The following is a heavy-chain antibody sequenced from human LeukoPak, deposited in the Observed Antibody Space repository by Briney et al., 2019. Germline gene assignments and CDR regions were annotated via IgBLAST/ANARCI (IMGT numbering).Heavy chain of an antibody. V-gene: IGHV3-23*01. D-gene: IGHD3-10*01. CDR2: ISGSDGST. CDR1: GFTFSSYA. CDR3: AKGSSGSGNYCLLFDY. Sequence: PGGSLRLSCAASGFTFSSYAMSWVRQAPGMGLEWVSTISGSDGSTYYADSVKGRFTISRDNSKNTLYLQMNSLRAEDTAVYYCAKGSSGSGNYCLLFDYWGQGTLVTVSS. J-gene: IGHJ4*02.